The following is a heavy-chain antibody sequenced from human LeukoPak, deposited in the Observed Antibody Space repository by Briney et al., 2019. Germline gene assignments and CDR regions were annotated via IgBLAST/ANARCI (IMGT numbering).Heavy chain of an antibody. CDR1: VFTFSSYA. D-gene: IGHD5-18*01. V-gene: IGHV3-30*04. CDR2: ISHDGSNK. CDR3: ARDLGYSYGTPYFYYGMDV. Sequence: QSGRALRLSCAASVFTFSSYAMHWIRQAPAKGLEWVAVISHDGSNKYYADFVKGRFTISRDNSKNTLDLQMNSLRAEDTAVYYCARDLGYSYGTPYFYYGMDVWGKGTTVTVSS. J-gene: IGHJ6*04.